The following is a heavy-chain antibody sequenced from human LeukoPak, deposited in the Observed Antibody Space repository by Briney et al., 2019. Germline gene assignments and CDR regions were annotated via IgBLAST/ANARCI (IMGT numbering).Heavy chain of an antibody. CDR3: ATTYYYDSSGYDALDI. V-gene: IGHV1-24*01. D-gene: IGHD3-22*01. CDR1: GYTLTELS. Sequence: ASVKVSCKVSGYTLTELSMHWVRQAPGKGLEWMGGFDPEDGETIYAQKFQGRVTMTEDTSTDTAYMELSSLRSEDTAVYYCATTYYYDSSGYDALDIWGQGTMVTVSS. CDR2: FDPEDGET. J-gene: IGHJ3*02.